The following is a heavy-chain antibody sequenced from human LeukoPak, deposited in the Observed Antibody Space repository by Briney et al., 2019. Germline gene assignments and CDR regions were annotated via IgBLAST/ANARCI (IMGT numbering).Heavy chain of an antibody. CDR1: GFTVSSNY. CDR3: ARYPVGAGLPDAFDV. Sequence: GGSLRLSCAASGFTVSSNYMSWVGHAPGKGLEWVSILYNGGDTYYGDSVKGRFTISRDNSKNTLYLQMDSLRVEDTAVYYCARYPVGAGLPDAFDVWGQGTRVTVSS. J-gene: IGHJ3*01. CDR2: LYNGGDT. V-gene: IGHV3-66*01. D-gene: IGHD1-26*01.